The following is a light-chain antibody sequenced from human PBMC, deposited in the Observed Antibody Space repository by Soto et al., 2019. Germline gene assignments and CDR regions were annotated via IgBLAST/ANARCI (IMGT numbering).Light chain of an antibody. CDR3: QQYGSSPPIT. Sequence: EIVLTQSPDALSLSPGERATLSCRASQSVSSDYLAWYQQKPGQAPRLLIYGASGRATGIPDRFSGSGSGTDFTLTISRLEPEDFAVYYCQQYGSSPPITFGQGTRLEI. CDR2: GAS. CDR1: QSVSSDY. V-gene: IGKV3-20*01. J-gene: IGKJ5*01.